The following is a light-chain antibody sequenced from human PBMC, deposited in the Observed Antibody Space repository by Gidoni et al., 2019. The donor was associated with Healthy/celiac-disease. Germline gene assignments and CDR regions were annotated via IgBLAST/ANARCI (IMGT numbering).Light chain of an antibody. CDR3: QQYNNWPLWT. Sequence: EIVLTPSPATLSVSPGERATLSCSASQSVSSNLAWYQQKPGQATSLLIYGASTTATGIPARFSVSGSETEFTLTNSSLQSEDFAVYYCQQYNNWPLWTCXQXTKVEIK. J-gene: IGKJ1*01. CDR2: GAS. CDR1: QSVSSN. V-gene: IGKV3-15*01.